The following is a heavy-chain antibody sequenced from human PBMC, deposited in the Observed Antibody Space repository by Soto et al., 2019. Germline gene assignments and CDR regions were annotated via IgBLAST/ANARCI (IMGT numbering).Heavy chain of an antibody. CDR1: GFTFSSYS. Sequence: GGSLRLSCAASGFTFSSYSMNWVRQAPGKGLEWVSYISSSSSTIYYADSVEGRFTISRDNAKNSLYLQMNSLRDEDTAVYYCARVTTNRYCSGGSCSSSGKRSMDVWGQGTTVTVSS. CDR3: ARVTTNRYCSGGSCSSSGKRSMDV. D-gene: IGHD2-15*01. V-gene: IGHV3-48*02. CDR2: ISSSSSTI. J-gene: IGHJ6*02.